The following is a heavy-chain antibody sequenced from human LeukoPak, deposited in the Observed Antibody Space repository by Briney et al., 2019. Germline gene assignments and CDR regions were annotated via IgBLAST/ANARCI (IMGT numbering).Heavy chain of an antibody. CDR1: GISFASYW. D-gene: IGHD3-16*01. CDR3: ATYSHWVAGDV. Sequence: GGSLRLSCAASGISFASYWVTWVRQAPGKGLEWVANMNEDGSEKDYVDSVKGRFTISRDNARKSLYLQMSSLRAEDTAVYYCATYSHWVAGDVWGQGTTVTVSS. V-gene: IGHV3-7*01. J-gene: IGHJ6*02. CDR2: MNEDGSEK.